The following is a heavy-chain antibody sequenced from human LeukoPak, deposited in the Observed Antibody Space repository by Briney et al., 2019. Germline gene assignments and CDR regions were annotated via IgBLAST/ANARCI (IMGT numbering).Heavy chain of an antibody. J-gene: IGHJ5*02. V-gene: IGHV3-23*01. Sequence: GGSLRLSCAASGFTFSSYAMSWVRQAPGKGLEWVSAISVSGGSTYYADSVKGRFTISRDNSKNTLYLQMNSLRAEDTAVYYCAKETGGSSSWYLGWFDPWGQGTLVTVSS. CDR3: AKETGGSSSWYLGWFDP. D-gene: IGHD6-13*01. CDR1: GFTFSSYA. CDR2: ISVSGGST.